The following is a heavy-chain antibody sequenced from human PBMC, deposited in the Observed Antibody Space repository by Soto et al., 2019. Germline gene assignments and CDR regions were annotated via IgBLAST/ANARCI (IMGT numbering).Heavy chain of an antibody. CDR1: GGTFSSYA. Sequence: SVKVSCKASGGTFSSYAISWVRQAPGQGLEWLGGIIPIFGTANYAQKFQGRVTITADESTSTAYMELSSLRSEDTAVYYCASLKYYYDSSGYPFDYWGQGTLVTVSS. V-gene: IGHV1-69*13. CDR2: IIPIFGTA. D-gene: IGHD3-22*01. J-gene: IGHJ4*02. CDR3: ASLKYYYDSSGYPFDY.